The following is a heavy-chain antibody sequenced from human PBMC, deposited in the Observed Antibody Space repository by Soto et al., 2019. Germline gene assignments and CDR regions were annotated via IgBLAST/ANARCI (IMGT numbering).Heavy chain of an antibody. Sequence: ASVKVSCKASGYTFTSYDINWVRQATGQGLEWMGWMNPNSGNTGYAQKFQGRVTMTRNTFISTAYMELSSLRSEDTAVYYCARVLCSGGSCYSSAFDIWGQGTMVTVSS. V-gene: IGHV1-8*01. CDR1: GYTFTSYD. J-gene: IGHJ3*02. D-gene: IGHD2-15*01. CDR2: MNPNSGNT. CDR3: ARVLCSGGSCYSSAFDI.